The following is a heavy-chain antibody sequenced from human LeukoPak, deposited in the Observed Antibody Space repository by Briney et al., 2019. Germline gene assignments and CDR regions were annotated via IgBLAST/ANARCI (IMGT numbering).Heavy chain of an antibody. D-gene: IGHD5-18*01. CDR3: ARDEGIQLWFGYFDY. CDR2: INPSGGST. CDR1: GYTFTSYY. Sequence: ASVKVSCKASGYTFTSYYMHWVRQAPGQGLEWMGIINPSGGSTSYAQKSQGRVTMTRDTSTSTVYMELSSLRSEDTAVYYCARDEGIQLWFGYFDYWGQGTLVTVSS. V-gene: IGHV1-46*01. J-gene: IGHJ4*02.